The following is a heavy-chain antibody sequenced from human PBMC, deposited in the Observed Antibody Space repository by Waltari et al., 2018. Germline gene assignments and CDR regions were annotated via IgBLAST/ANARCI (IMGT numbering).Heavy chain of an antibody. CDR1: GFTFSSYS. D-gene: IGHD3-22*01. V-gene: IGHV3-48*01. J-gene: IGHJ4*02. CDR3: AREGYFWYYFDY. Sequence: EVQLVESGGGLVQPGGSLRLSCAASGFTFSSYSMNWVRQVPGEGLESTSNISSSTTIYYADSVKGRFTISRDNAKNSLYLQMNSLRAEDTAVYYCAREGYFWYYFDYWGQGTLVTVSS. CDR2: ISSSTTI.